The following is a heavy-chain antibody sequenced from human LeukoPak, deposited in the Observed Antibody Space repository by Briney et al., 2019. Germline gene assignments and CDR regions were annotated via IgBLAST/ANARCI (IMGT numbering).Heavy chain of an antibody. CDR2: IYPADSDT. V-gene: IGHV5-51*01. J-gene: IGHJ4*02. Sequence: GESLKISCQASGYIFTNYWIGWVRQMPGKGLESMGIIYPADSDTTYSPSFQGQVTISADKSINTVYLQWSSLKASDTAMYYCARQEGHFDYWGQGTLVTVSS. CDR1: GYIFTNYW. CDR3: ARQEGHFDY.